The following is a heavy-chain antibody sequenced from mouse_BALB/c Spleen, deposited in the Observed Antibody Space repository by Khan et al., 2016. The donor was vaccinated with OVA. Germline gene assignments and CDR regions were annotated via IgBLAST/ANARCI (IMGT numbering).Heavy chain of an antibody. CDR1: GYTFTTYW. CDR2: INPTSDYT. J-gene: IGHJ2*01. V-gene: IGHV1-7*01. Sequence: VQLKQSGAELAKPGASVKMSCKASGYTFTTYWMHWVKQRPGQGLEWIGYINPTSDYTDYNEKFKDRAILSADKSSSTAYMQLSSLTSEDSAVYYCTRDRIDYWGQGTTLTVSS. CDR3: TRDRIDY.